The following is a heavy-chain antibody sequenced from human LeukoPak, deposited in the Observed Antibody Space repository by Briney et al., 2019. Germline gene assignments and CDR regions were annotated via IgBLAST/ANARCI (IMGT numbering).Heavy chain of an antibody. J-gene: IGHJ4*02. CDR2: IYYSGST. CDR1: GASISSGDYS. Sequence: PSETLSLTCTVSGASISSGDYSWTWIRQPPGKGLEWIGYIYYSGSTYYNPSLKSRLTISVDTSKNQFSLKLSSVTAADTAVYYCARVLQLGYFDYWGQGTLVTVSS. CDR3: ARVLQLGYFDY. D-gene: IGHD1-1*01. V-gene: IGHV4-30-4*01.